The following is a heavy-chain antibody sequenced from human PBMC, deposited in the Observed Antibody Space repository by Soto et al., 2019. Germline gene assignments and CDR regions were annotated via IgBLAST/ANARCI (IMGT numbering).Heavy chain of an antibody. J-gene: IGHJ6*02. CDR1: GGTFSSYA. Sequence: SVKVSCKASGGTFSSYAISWVRQAPGQGLEWMGGIIPIFGTANYAQKFQGRVTITADESTSTAYMELSSLRSEDTAVYYCAREAWRRHGYNFHYYYRMDVWGQGTTVTVSS. CDR2: IIPIFGTA. D-gene: IGHD5-12*01. V-gene: IGHV1-69*13. CDR3: AREAWRRHGYNFHYYYRMDV.